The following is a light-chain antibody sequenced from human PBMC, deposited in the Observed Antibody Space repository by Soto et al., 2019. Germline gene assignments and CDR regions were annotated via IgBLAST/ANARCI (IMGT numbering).Light chain of an antibody. CDR1: SSDVGGYNF. CDR2: EVS. CDR3: SSYTSSVTLV. Sequence: QSALTQPASVSGSPGQSITISCTGTSSDVGGYNFVSWYQQHPGKAPKVMIYEVSNRPSGVSYRFSGSKSGNTASLTISGLQAEDEADYYCSSYTSSVTLVFGGGTNLTVL. V-gene: IGLV2-14*01. J-gene: IGLJ2*01.